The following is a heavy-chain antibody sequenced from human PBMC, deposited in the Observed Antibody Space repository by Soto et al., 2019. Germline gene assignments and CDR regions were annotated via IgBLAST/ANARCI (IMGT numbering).Heavy chain of an antibody. Sequence: ASVKVSCKASGFSFTSSGFNWVRQAPGQGLEWVGWVSAKSGDTKCVENLQGRVTISVDASENHFSLKLSSVTAADTAVYYCARVGPYCGGDCYSPPPWGQGTLVTVSS. CDR1: GFSFTSSG. CDR3: ARVGPYCGGDCYSPPP. D-gene: IGHD2-21*02. V-gene: IGHV1-18*04. J-gene: IGHJ5*02. CDR2: VSAKSGDT.